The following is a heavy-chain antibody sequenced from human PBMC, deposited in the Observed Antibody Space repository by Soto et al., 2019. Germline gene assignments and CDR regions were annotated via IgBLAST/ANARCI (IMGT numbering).Heavy chain of an antibody. CDR2: ISGGGTT. CDR3: AKAQVRSGDYTRFDP. D-gene: IGHD4-17*01. V-gene: IGHV3-23*01. CDR1: GFTFSSYA. Sequence: EVLLLESRGGLVQPGGSLRLSCAASGFTFSSYAMSWVRQAPGKGLEWVSSISGGGTTYNADSVKGRFTISRDNSKNTLYLQMNSLRAEDTAVYYCAKAQVRSGDYTRFDPWGQGTLVTVSS. J-gene: IGHJ5*02.